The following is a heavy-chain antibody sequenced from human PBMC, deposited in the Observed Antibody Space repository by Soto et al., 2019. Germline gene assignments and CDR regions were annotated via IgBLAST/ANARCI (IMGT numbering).Heavy chain of an antibody. CDR3: AKFVGDYYDSSGYYYFDY. D-gene: IGHD3-22*01. CDR1: GFTFSSYA. Sequence: GSLRLSCAASGFTFSSYAMSWVRQAPGKGLEWVSAISGSGGSTYYADSVKGRFTISRNNSKNTLYLQMNSLRAEDTAVYYCAKFVGDYYDSSGYYYFDYWGQGTLVTVSS. V-gene: IGHV3-23*01. CDR2: ISGSGGST. J-gene: IGHJ4*02.